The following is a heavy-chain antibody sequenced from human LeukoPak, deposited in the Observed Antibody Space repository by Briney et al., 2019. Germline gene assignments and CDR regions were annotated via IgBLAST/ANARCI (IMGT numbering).Heavy chain of an antibody. V-gene: IGHV1-2*02. CDR2: IDPSTGGT. J-gene: IGHJ4*02. D-gene: IGHD3-10*01. CDR3: ARGNNYGSGSLFYG. CDR1: GYTFSEYY. Sequence: ASVKVPCKTSGYTFSEYYIYWVRQAPGQGLEWMGWIDPSTGGTNYAQNFQGRVTMTRDTSTTTVYTELSSLKSDDTAVYHCARGNNYGSGSLFYGWGQGTLVTVSS.